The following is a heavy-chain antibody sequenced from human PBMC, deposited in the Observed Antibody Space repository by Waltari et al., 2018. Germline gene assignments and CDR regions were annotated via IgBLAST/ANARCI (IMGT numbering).Heavy chain of an antibody. CDR3: ARDVVQGALRGVGAFDI. V-gene: IGHV4-34*01. D-gene: IGHD3-10*01. CDR1: GGSFSGYY. Sequence: QVQLQQWGAGLLKPSETLSLTCAVYGGSFSGYYWSWIRQPPGKGLEWIGEINHSGSTNYNPSLKSRVTISVDTSKNQFSLKLSSVTAADTAVYYCARDVVQGALRGVGAFDIWGQGTMVTVSS. CDR2: INHSGST. J-gene: IGHJ3*02.